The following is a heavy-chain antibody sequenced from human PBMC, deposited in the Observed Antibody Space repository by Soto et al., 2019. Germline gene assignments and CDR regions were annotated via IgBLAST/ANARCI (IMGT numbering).Heavy chain of an antibody. D-gene: IGHD6-19*01. CDR3: ARPIAVAGNSNGMDV. J-gene: IGHJ6*02. V-gene: IGHV5-51*01. CDR2: IYPGDSDT. Sequence: PGESLKISCKGSGYSFTSYWIGWVRQMPGKGLEWMGIIYPGDSDTRYSPSFQGQVTISADKSISTAYLQWSSLKASDTAMYYWARPIAVAGNSNGMDVWGQGTTVTVSS. CDR1: GYSFTSYW.